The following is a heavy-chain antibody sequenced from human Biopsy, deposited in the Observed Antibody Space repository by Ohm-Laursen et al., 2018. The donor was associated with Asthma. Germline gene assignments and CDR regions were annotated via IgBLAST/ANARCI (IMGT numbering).Heavy chain of an antibody. Sequence: SLRLSCAASRFVFSQCGMHWVRQGPGKGLEWVALVSSDGHNKYYEDSVKGRFTISRDNSRNRLYLQINRLTVEDSAVYFCARQSGQDYGDSSGFDIWGQGTKVAVSS. D-gene: IGHD3-22*01. CDR1: RFVFSQCG. V-gene: IGHV3-30*03. CDR3: ARQSGQDYGDSSGFDI. CDR2: VSSDGHNK. J-gene: IGHJ3*02.